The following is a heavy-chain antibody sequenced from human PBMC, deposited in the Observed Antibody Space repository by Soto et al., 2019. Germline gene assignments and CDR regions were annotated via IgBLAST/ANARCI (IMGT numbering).Heavy chain of an antibody. J-gene: IGHJ5*02. Sequence: GASVKVSCKASGYSFTYYYMHWVRQDPGQGLEWRGWINPNSGGTNYAQKFQGRVTMTRDTSISTAYMELSRLRSYDTAVYYCARSGLTAPNWFDPRGQGTLVTVAS. CDR3: ARSGLTAPNWFDP. V-gene: IGHV1-2*02. CDR1: GYSFTYYY. CDR2: INPNSGGT. D-gene: IGHD3-10*01.